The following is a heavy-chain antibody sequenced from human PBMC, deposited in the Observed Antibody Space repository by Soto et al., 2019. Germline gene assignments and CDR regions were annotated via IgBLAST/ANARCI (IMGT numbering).Heavy chain of an antibody. J-gene: IGHJ4*02. Sequence: PGGSLRLSYGASGFTFSSYAMSWVRQAPGKGLEWVSAISGSGGNTYHADSVKGRFSISRDNSKNTLYLQMNSLRAEDTALYYCAKDSGGFCSTISCYYFDYWGQGTLVTVSS. CDR3: AKDSGGFCSTISCYYFDY. V-gene: IGHV3-23*01. D-gene: IGHD2-2*01. CDR1: GFTFSSYA. CDR2: ISGSGGNT.